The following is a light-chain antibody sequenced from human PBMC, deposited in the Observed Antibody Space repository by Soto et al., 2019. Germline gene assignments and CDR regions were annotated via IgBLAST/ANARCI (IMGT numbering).Light chain of an antibody. V-gene: IGKV3-15*01. Sequence: DIVLTQSPATLSVSPGDTVTLSCRASESLFGFLAWYQQKPGQAPRLLMYGVSTRATGIPARFSDGGSATDFTLTISSLQSEDSAFYFCQSYNDWPFASGLGTRLEI. CDR1: ESLFGF. J-gene: IGKJ2*01. CDR3: QSYNDWPFA. CDR2: GVS.